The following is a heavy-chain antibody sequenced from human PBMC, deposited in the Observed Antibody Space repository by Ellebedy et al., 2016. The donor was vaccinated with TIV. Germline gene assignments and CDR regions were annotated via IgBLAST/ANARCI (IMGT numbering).Heavy chain of an antibody. CDR3: AREDYDILTGYYGGIDY. D-gene: IGHD3-9*01. CDR2: IYHSGTT. Sequence: PSETLSLTCTVSGGSISSYFWSWIRQPPGKGLEWIGYIYHSGTTNYNPSLKSRVTISVDTSKTQFSLKLSSVTAADTAVYYCAREDYDILTGYYGGIDYWGQGTLVTVSS. CDR1: GGSISSYF. V-gene: IGHV4-59*01. J-gene: IGHJ4*02.